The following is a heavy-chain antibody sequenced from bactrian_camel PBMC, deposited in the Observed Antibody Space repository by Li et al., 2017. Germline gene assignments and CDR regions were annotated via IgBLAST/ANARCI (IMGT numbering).Heavy chain of an antibody. CDR3: AARARNWGCVRLILSDFGY. Sequence: VQLVESGGGSVQAGGSLTLSCVASGGTIGRYCMGWFRQAPRKQREGVAAIDFTGANYGASTRYSDSVKGRFTISHDKAKKTLYLEMNSLSPLVSGTYYCAARARNWGCVRLILSDFGYWGQGTQVTVS. J-gene: IGHJ6*01. D-gene: IGHD3*01. V-gene: IGHV3S42*01. CDR2: IDFTGANYGAST. CDR1: GGTIGRYC.